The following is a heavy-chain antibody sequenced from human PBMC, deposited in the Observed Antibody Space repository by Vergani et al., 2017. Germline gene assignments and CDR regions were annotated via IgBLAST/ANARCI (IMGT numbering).Heavy chain of an antibody. CDR1: GFIFSTYA. J-gene: IGHJ3*02. D-gene: IGHD6-19*01. CDR3: AKVGRSEVAGTFGAFDI. V-gene: IGHV3-23*04. CDR2: ISASGAPT. Sequence: EVQLVESGGGLVKPGGSLRLSCAASGFIFSTYAMSWVRQAPGKGLEWVSGISASGAPTYYADSVKGRVTISRDISKNTLFLHMNSLRPEDTAVYYCAKVGRSEVAGTFGAFDIWGQGTMVTVSS.